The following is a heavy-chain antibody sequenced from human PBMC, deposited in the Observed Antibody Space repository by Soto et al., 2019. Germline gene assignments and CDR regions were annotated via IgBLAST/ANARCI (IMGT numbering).Heavy chain of an antibody. CDR2: IYSSGST. Sequence: PSETLSLTCTVSGGSVSSDTHYWSWIRQPPGKRLEWIGFIYSSGSTNYNPSLKSRVTMSVDTSKNQFSLKLRSVIVADTAVYQCPGFGRCCRGTTVLSLVDVWGQGSAVT. V-gene: IGHV4-61*01. CDR1: GGSVSSDTHY. CDR3: PGFGRCCRGTTVLSLVDV. J-gene: IGHJ6*02. D-gene: IGHD2-2*01.